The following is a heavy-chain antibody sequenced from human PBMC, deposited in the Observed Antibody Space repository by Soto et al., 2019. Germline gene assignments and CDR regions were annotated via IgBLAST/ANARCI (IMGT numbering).Heavy chain of an antibody. CDR1: GYSFTSHW. CDR3: AKTFVYDFWSDTDAYYFDY. J-gene: IGHJ4*02. V-gene: IGHV5-51*01. Sequence: PGESLKISCKGSGYSFTSHWIGWVRQMRGKGLEWMGIIYPGDSDTRYSPSFQGQVTISADKSISTAYLQWSSLKASDTAMYYCAKTFVYDFWSDTDAYYFDYWGQGTLVTVSS. D-gene: IGHD3-3*01. CDR2: IYPGDSDT.